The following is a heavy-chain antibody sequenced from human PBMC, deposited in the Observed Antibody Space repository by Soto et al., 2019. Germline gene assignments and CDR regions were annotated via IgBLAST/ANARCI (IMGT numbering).Heavy chain of an antibody. V-gene: IGHV3-30*04. J-gene: IGHJ4*02. CDR3: AIMSNAVDY. Sequence: PGGSLRLSCAASGFTFSSYAMHWVRQAPGKGLEWVAVISYDGSNKYYADSVKGRFTISRDNSKNTLYLQMNSLRAEDTAVYYCAIMSNAVDYWCQGTLVTVSS. CDR2: ISYDGSNK. CDR1: GFTFSSYA.